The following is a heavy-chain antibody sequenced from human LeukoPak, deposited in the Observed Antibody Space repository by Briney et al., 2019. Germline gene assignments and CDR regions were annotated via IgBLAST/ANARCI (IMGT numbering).Heavy chain of an antibody. V-gene: IGHV1-18*01. CDR2: ISAYNGNT. J-gene: IGHJ3*02. D-gene: IGHD1-26*01. CDR3: ARDLRSGGSFTDAFDI. CDR1: GYTFTSYG. Sequence: VASVKVSCKASGYTFTSYGISWVRQAPGQGLVWMGWISAYNGNTNYAQKLQGRVTMTTDTSTSTAYMELRSLRSDDTAVYYCARDLRSGGSFTDAFDIWGQGTMVTVSS.